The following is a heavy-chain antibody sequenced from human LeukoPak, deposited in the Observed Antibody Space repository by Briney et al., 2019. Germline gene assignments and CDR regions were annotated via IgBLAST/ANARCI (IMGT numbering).Heavy chain of an antibody. CDR1: TSR. CDR3: ARDLWNFYDDSGYNRDFDS. CDR2: IGTYGGDA. J-gene: IGHJ5*01. V-gene: IGHV1-18*01. Sequence: ASVKVSCKATSRISWVRQAPGQGLEWMGWIGTYGGDAYYAQKFQGRITVTTDTSTSTVYMELRNLRSDDTAVYYCARDLWNFYDDSGYNRDFDSWGQGTPVTVSS. D-gene: IGHD3-22*01.